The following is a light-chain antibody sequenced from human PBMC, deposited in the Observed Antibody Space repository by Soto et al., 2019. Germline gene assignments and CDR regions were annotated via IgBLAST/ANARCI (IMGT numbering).Light chain of an antibody. J-gene: IGLJ2*01. CDR1: TSDVGGYNY. Sequence: QSVLTQPASVSGSPGQSITISCTGTTSDVGGYNYVSWYQQHPGKAPKLMIYEVSNRPSGVSNRFSASKSGNTASLTISGLQAEDEADYYCISFTSTSTHVAFGGGTKLTVL. CDR2: EVS. CDR3: ISFTSTSTHVA. V-gene: IGLV2-14*01.